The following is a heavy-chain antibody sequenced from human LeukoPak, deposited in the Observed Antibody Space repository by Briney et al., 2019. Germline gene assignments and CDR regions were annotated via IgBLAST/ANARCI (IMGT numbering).Heavy chain of an antibody. D-gene: IGHD7-27*01. CDR1: GGTFGSYA. J-gene: IGHJ3*02. V-gene: IGHV1-69*05. Sequence: ASVKVSCKASGGTFGSYAISWVRQAPGQGREWMGGIIPIFGTANYAQKFQGRVTITTDESTSTAYMELSSLRSEDTAVYYCARDPTGDGDAFDIWGQGTMVTVSS. CDR3: ARDPTGDGDAFDI. CDR2: IIPIFGTA.